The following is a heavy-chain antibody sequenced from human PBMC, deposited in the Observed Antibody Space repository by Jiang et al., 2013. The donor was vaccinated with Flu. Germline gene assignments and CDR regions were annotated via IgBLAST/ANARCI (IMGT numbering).Heavy chain of an antibody. D-gene: IGHD3-3*01. CDR2: IIPIFGTA. V-gene: IGHV1-69*01. CDR1: GGTFSSYA. CDR3: ARRGDFGVVMTDY. J-gene: IGHJ4*02. Sequence: GAEVKKPGSSVKVSCKASGGTFSSYAIGWVRQAPGQGLEWMGGIIPIFGTANYAQKFQGRVTITADESTSTAYMELSSLRSEDTAVYYCARRGDFGVVMTDYWGQGTLVTVSS.